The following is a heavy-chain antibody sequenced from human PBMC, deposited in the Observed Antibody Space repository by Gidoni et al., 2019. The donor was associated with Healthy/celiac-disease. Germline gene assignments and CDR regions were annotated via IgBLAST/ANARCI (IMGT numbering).Heavy chain of an antibody. Sequence: EVQLLESGGGLVQPGGSLRLSCAASVFTFSSYAMGWGRQAPGKGREWVSAISGSGGSTYYADSVKGRFTIARDNSKNTLYLQMNSLRAEDTAVYYCARFRFLEWLLVDPWGQGTLVTVS. D-gene: IGHD3-3*01. CDR2: ISGSGGST. J-gene: IGHJ5*02. V-gene: IGHV3-23*01. CDR1: VFTFSSYA. CDR3: ARFRFLEWLLVDP.